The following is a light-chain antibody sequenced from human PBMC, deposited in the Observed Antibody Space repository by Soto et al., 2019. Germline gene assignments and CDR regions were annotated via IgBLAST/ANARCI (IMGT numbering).Light chain of an antibody. Sequence: EIVMTQSPATLSVSPVERATLSCRASQSVNSNLAWYRQKPGQAPRLLISDASTRATGVPARFSGSGSGTEFTLTISSLQSEDSGIYYCQQYYFWPPLTFGGGTKVEIK. CDR1: QSVNSN. V-gene: IGKV3-15*01. CDR3: QQYYFWPPLT. J-gene: IGKJ4*01. CDR2: DAS.